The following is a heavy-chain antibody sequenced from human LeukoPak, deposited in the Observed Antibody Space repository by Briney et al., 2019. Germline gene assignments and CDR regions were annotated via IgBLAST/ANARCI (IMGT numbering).Heavy chain of an antibody. CDR3: AKGIAAAAVYYFDY. J-gene: IGHJ4*02. D-gene: IGHD6-13*01. CDR1: GFTFSSYW. CDR2: ISGSGGST. Sequence: GGSLRLSCAASGFTFSSYWMNWVRQAPGKGLEWVSAISGSGGSTYYADSVKGRFTISRDNSKNTLYLQMNSLRAEDTAVYYCAKGIAAAAVYYFDYWGQGTLVTVSS. V-gene: IGHV3-23*01.